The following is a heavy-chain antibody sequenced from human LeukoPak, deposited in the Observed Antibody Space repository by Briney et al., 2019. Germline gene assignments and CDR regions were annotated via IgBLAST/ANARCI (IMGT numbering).Heavy chain of an antibody. D-gene: IGHD3-22*01. Sequence: GESLKISCKGSGYSFTSYWIGWVRQMPGKGLEWMGIIYPGDSDTRYSPSFQGQVTISADKSISTAYLQWSSLKASDTAMYYCARSNYYDSSGYYRYYFDYWGQGTPVTVSS. CDR1: GYSFTSYW. J-gene: IGHJ4*02. CDR2: IYPGDSDT. V-gene: IGHV5-51*01. CDR3: ARSNYYDSSGYYRYYFDY.